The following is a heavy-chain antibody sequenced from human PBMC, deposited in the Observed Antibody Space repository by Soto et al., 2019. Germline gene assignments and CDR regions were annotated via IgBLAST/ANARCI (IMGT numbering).Heavy chain of an antibody. CDR3: ATWAKIGRPYFDY. V-gene: IGHV3-23*01. D-gene: IGHD6-25*01. J-gene: IGHJ4*02. Sequence: EVQLLESGGGLVQPGGSLRLSCAASGFTFSSYAMSWVRQAPGKGLEWVSAISGSGGSTYYADSVKGRFTISRDNAKNTLYLQINSLRAEDTAGYYCATWAKIGRPYFDYWGQGTLVTVSS. CDR2: ISGSGGST. CDR1: GFTFSSYA.